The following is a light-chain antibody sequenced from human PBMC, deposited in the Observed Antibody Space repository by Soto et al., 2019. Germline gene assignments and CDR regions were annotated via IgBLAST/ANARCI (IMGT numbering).Light chain of an antibody. CDR1: QGIDTS. CDR3: QQLHGYPIT. CDR2: APS. J-gene: IGKJ5*01. Sequence: ILLTQSPSSLSASVGDRVTITCRASQGIDTSLAWYQQKPGKAPKLLIYAPSNFQSGVPSRSSGSGSGTHFTLTISSLQPEDFATYYCQQLHGYPITFGQGTRLEI. V-gene: IGKV1-9*01.